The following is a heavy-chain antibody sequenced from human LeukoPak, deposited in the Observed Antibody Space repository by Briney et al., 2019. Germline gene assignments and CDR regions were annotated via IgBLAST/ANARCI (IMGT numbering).Heavy chain of an antibody. D-gene: IGHD3-10*01. V-gene: IGHV4-59*01. CDR2: IYYSGST. Sequence: PSETLSLTCTVSGGYIRSYYWSWIRQPPGKGLEWIGYIYYSGSTNYNPSLKSRVTISVDTSKNQFSLKLSSVTAADTAVYYCARMVRGVIFSYFDYWGQGTLVTVSS. J-gene: IGHJ4*02. CDR1: GGYIRSYY. CDR3: ARMVRGVIFSYFDY.